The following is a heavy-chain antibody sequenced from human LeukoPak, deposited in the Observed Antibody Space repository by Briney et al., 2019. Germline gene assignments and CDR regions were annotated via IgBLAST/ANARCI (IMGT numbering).Heavy chain of an antibody. Sequence: PGGSLRLSCAASGFTFSSYGMHWVRQAPGKGLEWVAVISNDGSNKYYADSVKGRFTISRDNSKNTLYLQMNSLRAEDTAVYYCAKVGKHDAFDIWGQGTMVTVSS. CDR1: GFTFSSYG. D-gene: IGHD7-27*01. CDR3: AKVGKHDAFDI. V-gene: IGHV3-30*18. CDR2: ISNDGSNK. J-gene: IGHJ3*02.